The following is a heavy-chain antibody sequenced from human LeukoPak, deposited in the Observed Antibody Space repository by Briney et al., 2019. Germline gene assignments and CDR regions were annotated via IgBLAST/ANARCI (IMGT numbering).Heavy chain of an antibody. Sequence: GGSLRLSCAASGFTFSSYAMSWVRQAPGKGLEWVSVIYSGGSTYYADSVKGRFTISRHNSKNTLYLQMNSLRAEDTAVYYCARGGCGGDCYGYYYYGMDVWGQGTTVTVSS. CDR2: IYSGGST. CDR1: GFTFSSYA. J-gene: IGHJ6*02. CDR3: ARGGCGGDCYGYYYYGMDV. V-gene: IGHV3-53*04. D-gene: IGHD2-21*02.